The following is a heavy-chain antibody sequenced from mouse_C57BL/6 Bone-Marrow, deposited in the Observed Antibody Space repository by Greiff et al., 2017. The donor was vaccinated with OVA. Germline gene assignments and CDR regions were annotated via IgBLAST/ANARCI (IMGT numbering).Heavy chain of an antibody. J-gene: IGHJ3*01. CDR1: GYTFTSYW. Sequence: VQLQQSGAELVKPGASVKLSCKASGYTFTSYWMHWVKQRPGRGLEWIGRIDPNSGGTKYNEKFKSKATLTVDTPSSTAYMQLSSLTSEDSAVEYCARWYYGSSYVGFAYWGQGTLVTVSA. CDR2: IDPNSGGT. D-gene: IGHD1-1*01. V-gene: IGHV1-72*01. CDR3: ARWYYGSSYVGFAY.